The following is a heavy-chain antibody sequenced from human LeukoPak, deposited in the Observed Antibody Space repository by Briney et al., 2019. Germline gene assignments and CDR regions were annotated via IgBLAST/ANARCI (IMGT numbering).Heavy chain of an antibody. CDR1: GFTFSSSW. CDR3: TTDEDWNYARKDV. J-gene: IGHJ6*02. Sequence: PGGSLRLSCAASGFTFSSSWMGWVRQAPGKGLEWVANIKQDGSEKYYVDSVKGRFTISRDNAKNSLYLQMNSLRAEDTAVYYCTTDEDWNYARKDVWGQGATVIVSS. D-gene: IGHD1-7*01. V-gene: IGHV3-7*03. CDR2: IKQDGSEK.